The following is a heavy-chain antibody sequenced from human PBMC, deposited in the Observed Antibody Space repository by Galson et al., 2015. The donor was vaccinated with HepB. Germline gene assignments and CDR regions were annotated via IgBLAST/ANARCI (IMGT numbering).Heavy chain of an antibody. V-gene: IGHV3-74*01. D-gene: IGHD6-19*01. Sequence: SLRLSCAASGFTFSSYWMHWVRQAPGKGLVWVSRINSDGSSTSYADSVKGRVTISRDNAKNTLYLQMNSLRAEDTAVYYCARAVYSSGWYDGDYWGQGTLVTVSS. CDR1: GFTFSSYW. CDR2: INSDGSST. J-gene: IGHJ4*02. CDR3: ARAVYSSGWYDGDY.